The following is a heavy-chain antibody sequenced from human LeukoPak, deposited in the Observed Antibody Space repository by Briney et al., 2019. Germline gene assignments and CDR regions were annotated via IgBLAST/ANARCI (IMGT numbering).Heavy chain of an antibody. V-gene: IGHV3-53*01. J-gene: IGHJ4*02. Sequence: PGGSLRLSYAASGFIVSNTYMTWVRQAPGKGLEWVSVIHNDGPTYYADSVKGRFTISRDNSKNMLFLRMNSLRVEDTAVYFCASLARDYWGQGTLVSVSS. D-gene: IGHD3-3*02. CDR3: ASLARDY. CDR2: IHNDGPT. CDR1: GFIVSNTY.